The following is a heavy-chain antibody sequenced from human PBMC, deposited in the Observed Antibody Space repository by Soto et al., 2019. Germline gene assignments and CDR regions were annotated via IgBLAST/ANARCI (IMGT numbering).Heavy chain of an antibody. CDR1: GFTFSSHA. J-gene: IGHJ4*02. Sequence: GRLLRLSCAASGFTFSSHAMHWVRQAPGKGLEWVAVISYDGSNKYYADSVKGRFTISRDNSKNMLYLQMNSLRTEDTAVYYCARDRDITMMALPFDYWGQGTLVTVSS. D-gene: IGHD3-22*01. V-gene: IGHV3-30-3*01. CDR3: ARDRDITMMALPFDY. CDR2: ISYDGSNK.